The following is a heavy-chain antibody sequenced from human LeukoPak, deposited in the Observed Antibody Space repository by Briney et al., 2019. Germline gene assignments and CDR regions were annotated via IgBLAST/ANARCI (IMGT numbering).Heavy chain of an antibody. CDR3: AREGRLYYGMDV. CDR1: GGSISSYY. CDR2: IYYSGST. Sequence: PSETLSLTCTVSGGSISSYYWSWIRQPPGRGLEWIGYIYYSGSTNYNPSHKSRVTISVDTSKNQFSLKLSSVTAADTAVYYCAREGRLYYGMDVWGQGTTVTVSS. V-gene: IGHV4-59*01. D-gene: IGHD1-1*01. J-gene: IGHJ6*02.